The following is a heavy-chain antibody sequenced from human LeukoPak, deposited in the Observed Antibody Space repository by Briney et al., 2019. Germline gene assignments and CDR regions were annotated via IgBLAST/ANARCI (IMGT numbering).Heavy chain of an antibody. CDR3: ARWGYGGNSGVGWYFDL. CDR1: GGSFNGYY. CDR2: INHSGST. Sequence: SETLSLTCAVSGGSFNGYYWRWIRQPPRKGPESIGEINHSGSTNYNPSLKSRGTISVDTSKNQFSLKLSSVTAADTAVYYCARWGYGGNSGVGWYFDLWGRGTLVTVSS. D-gene: IGHD4-23*01. J-gene: IGHJ2*01. V-gene: IGHV4-34*01.